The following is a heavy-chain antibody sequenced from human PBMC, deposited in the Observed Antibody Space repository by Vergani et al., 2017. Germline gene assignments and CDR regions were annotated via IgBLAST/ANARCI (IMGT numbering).Heavy chain of an antibody. V-gene: IGHV1-3*01. Sequence: QVQLVQSAAEVKKPGASVKVCCKASGYTFTSYAMHWVRQARGKRLEGEGWINAGNGNTKYSQKFQGRVTITRDTSASTAYMELSSLRSEDTAVYYCASGGPTYYYVSSCYFFDYWGQGTLVTVSS. CDR1: GYTFTSYA. D-gene: IGHD3-22*01. J-gene: IGHJ4*02. CDR2: INAGNGNT. CDR3: ASGGPTYYYVSSCYFFDY.